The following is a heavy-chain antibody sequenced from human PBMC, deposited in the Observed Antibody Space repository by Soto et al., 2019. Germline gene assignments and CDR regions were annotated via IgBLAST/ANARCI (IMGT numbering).Heavy chain of an antibody. CDR2: ISYDGSNK. Sequence: QVQLVESGGGVVQPGRSLRLSCAASGFTFSSYGMHWVRQAPGKGLEWVAVISYDGSNKYYADSVKGRFTISRDNSKNTRYLQMNSLRAEDTAVYYCAKDRRSSSWYGAGLDYWGQGTLVTVSS. V-gene: IGHV3-30*18. D-gene: IGHD6-13*01. CDR3: AKDRRSSSWYGAGLDY. CDR1: GFTFSSYG. J-gene: IGHJ4*02.